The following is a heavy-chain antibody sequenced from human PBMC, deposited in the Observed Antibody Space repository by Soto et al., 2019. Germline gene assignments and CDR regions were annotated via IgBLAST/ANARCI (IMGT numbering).Heavy chain of an antibody. CDR1: RFTFSDYA. J-gene: IGHJ4*02. V-gene: IGHV3-30*18. Sequence: VQLVESGGGVVQPGRSLRLSCAANRFTFSDYAIQWVRQAPGKGLEWVAVVSHDGRNTHYADSVKGRFTISRDSSKNTVSLEMTSLRAEDTAVYYCAKGGRQWLVTSDFNYWGQGALVTVSP. D-gene: IGHD6-19*01. CDR2: VSHDGRNT. CDR3: AKGGRQWLVTSDFNY.